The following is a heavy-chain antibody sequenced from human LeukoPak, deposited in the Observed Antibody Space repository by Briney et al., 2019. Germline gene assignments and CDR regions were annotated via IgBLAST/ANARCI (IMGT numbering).Heavy chain of an antibody. CDR3: ARDFDSYGFTRLDY. Sequence: SQTLSLTCTVSGGSISSGGYYWSWIRQHPGKGLEWIGYIYYSGSTYYNPSLKSRVTISVDTSKNQFSLKLSSVTAADTAVYYCARDFDSYGFTRLDYWGQGTLVTVSS. V-gene: IGHV4-31*03. CDR1: GGSISSGGYY. J-gene: IGHJ4*02. D-gene: IGHD5-18*01. CDR2: IYYSGST.